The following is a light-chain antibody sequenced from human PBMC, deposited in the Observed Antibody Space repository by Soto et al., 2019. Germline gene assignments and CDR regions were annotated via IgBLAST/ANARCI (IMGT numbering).Light chain of an antibody. V-gene: IGKV1-17*01. CDR1: QGIRNG. CDR3: LQHNNYPLT. CDR2: AAS. J-gene: IGKJ4*01. Sequence: DIQMTQSPSSLSASLGDRVTITCRASQGIRNGLGWYQQEPGKAPKRLIYAASTLQSGVPSRFSGSGSGTEFTLTISSLQPEDFATYYCLQHNNYPLTFGGGTKVDIK.